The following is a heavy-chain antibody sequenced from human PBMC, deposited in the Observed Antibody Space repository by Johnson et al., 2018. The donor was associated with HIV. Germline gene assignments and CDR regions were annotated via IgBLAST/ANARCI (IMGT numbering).Heavy chain of an antibody. CDR1: GFTFSSYA. J-gene: IGHJ3*02. Sequence: QVQLVESGGGVVQPGRSLSLSCAASGFTFSSYAMNWVRQAPGKGLEWVAVISYDGSNKYYADSVKGRFTISRDNSKNTLYLQMNSLRAEDTAVYYCARLEELLRAFDIWGQGTMVTVSS. CDR2: ISYDGSNK. V-gene: IGHV3-30-3*01. D-gene: IGHD1-26*01. CDR3: ARLEELLRAFDI.